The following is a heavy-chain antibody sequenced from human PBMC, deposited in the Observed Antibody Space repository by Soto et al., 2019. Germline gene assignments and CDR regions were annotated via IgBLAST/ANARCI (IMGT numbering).Heavy chain of an antibody. CDR2: ISGSGGST. D-gene: IGHD1-1*01. Sequence: PLGGSLRLSCAASEFIFSSYGMNWVRQAPGKGLEWVSAISGSGGSTYYADSVKGRFSISRDNSKNTLYLQMNSLRAEDTAVYYCTKCLAGWNPQYIKYRINVWRQATTVTVS. CDR3: TKCLAGWNPQYIKYRINV. J-gene: IGHJ6*02. V-gene: IGHV3-23*01. CDR1: EFIFSSYG.